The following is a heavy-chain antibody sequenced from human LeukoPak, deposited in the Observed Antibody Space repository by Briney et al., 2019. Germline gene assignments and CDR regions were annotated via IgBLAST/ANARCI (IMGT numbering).Heavy chain of an antibody. Sequence: SVKVSCKASGGTFSSYAISWVRQAPGQGLEWMGGIIPIFGTANYAQKFQGRVTITTDESTSTAYMELSSLRSEDTAVYYCARPSHDFWSGYSDYYYYMDVWGKGTTVTVSS. CDR1: GGTFSSYA. D-gene: IGHD3-3*01. V-gene: IGHV1-69*05. CDR3: ARPSHDFWSGYSDYYYYMDV. CDR2: IIPIFGTA. J-gene: IGHJ6*03.